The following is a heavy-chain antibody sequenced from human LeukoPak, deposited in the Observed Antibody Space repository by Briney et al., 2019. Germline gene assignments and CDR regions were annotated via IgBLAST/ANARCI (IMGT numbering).Heavy chain of an antibody. D-gene: IGHD6-13*01. V-gene: IGHV4-4*02. CDR3: ARVLTTGIAAASGPFDI. J-gene: IGHJ3*02. Sequence: PSGTLSLTCAVSGGSISSSNWWSCVRQPPGKGLEWIGEIYHSGSTNYNPSLKSRVTISVDKSKNQFSLKLSSVTAADTAVYYCARVLTTGIAAASGPFDIWGQGTMVTVSS. CDR2: IYHSGST. CDR1: GGSISSSNW.